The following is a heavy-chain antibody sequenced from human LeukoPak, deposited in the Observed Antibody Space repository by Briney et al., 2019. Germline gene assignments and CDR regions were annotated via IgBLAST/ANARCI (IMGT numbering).Heavy chain of an antibody. V-gene: IGHV4-61*08. CDR3: ARGRYGWLPFDY. CDR2: IYYSGST. D-gene: IGHD3-16*01. J-gene: IGHJ4*02. CDR1: GGSISSGGYY. Sequence: PSETLSLTCTLSGGSISSGGYYWSWIRQPPGKGLEWIGYIYYSGSTNYNPSLKRRVTISVDTSKNQFTLKLSSVTAADTAVYYCARGRYGWLPFDYWGQGTLVTLSS.